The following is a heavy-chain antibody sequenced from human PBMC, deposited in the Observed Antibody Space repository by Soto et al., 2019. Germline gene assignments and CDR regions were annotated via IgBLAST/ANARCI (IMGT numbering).Heavy chain of an antibody. V-gene: IGHV3-23*01. CDR3: AKDSDTKRGPGY. CDR2: ISGSADNT. CDR1: GFTFSNYG. Sequence: EVHLLESGGGLVQPGGSLRLSCAASGFTFSNYGMNWVRQAPGKGLEWVSGISGSADNTFYADSVKGRFTISRDNSKSTLYLQMNSLRAEDTALYYCAKDSDTKRGPGYWGQGTLVTVSS. J-gene: IGHJ4*02. D-gene: IGHD3-10*01.